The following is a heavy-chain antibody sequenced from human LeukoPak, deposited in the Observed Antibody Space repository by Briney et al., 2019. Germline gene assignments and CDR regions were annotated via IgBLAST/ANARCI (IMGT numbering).Heavy chain of an antibody. CDR1: GGSISSSSYY. Sequence: SETLSLTCTVPGGSISSSSYYWGWIRQPPGKGLEWIGSIYYSGSTYYNPSLKSRVTISVDTSKNQFSLKLSSVTAADTAVYYCARDPGTVTPWWFDPWGQGTLVTVSS. CDR2: IYYSGST. V-gene: IGHV4-39*07. J-gene: IGHJ5*02. CDR3: ARDPGTVTPWWFDP. D-gene: IGHD4-17*01.